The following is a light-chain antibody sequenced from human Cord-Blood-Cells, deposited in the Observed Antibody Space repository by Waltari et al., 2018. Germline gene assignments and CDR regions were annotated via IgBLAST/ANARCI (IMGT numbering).Light chain of an antibody. CDR2: DAS. V-gene: IGKV3-11*01. J-gene: IGKJ5*01. Sequence: PGERATLSYRPSQSVSSYLAWYQQKPRQAPMLLIYDASNRATGIPARFSGRVAGTDFTLTISSLEPEDFAVYYCQQRSNWPIPFGQGTRLEIK. CDR3: QQRSNWPIP. CDR1: QSVSSY.